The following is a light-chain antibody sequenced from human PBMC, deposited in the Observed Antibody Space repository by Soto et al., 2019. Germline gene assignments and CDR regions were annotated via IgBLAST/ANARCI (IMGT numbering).Light chain of an antibody. Sequence: QSALTQPASVSGSPGQSITISCTGTSSDVGSYNLVSWYQQLPGKAPKLMIYEGSKRPSGVSNRFSGSKSGNTASLTISGLQAADEADYYCGSYAGSPTYVFGTGTKVTVL. CDR1: SSDVGSYNL. J-gene: IGLJ1*01. CDR3: GSYAGSPTYV. CDR2: EGS. V-gene: IGLV2-23*01.